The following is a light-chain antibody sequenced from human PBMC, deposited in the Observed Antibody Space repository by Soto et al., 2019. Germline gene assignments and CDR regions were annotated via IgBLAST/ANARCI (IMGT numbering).Light chain of an antibody. CDR3: QTWGSGIRVV. J-gene: IGLJ2*01. CDR1: SGHSSYA. V-gene: IGLV4-69*01. CDR2: LNNDGSD. Sequence: QLVLTQSPSASASLGASVKLTCTLTSGHSSYAIAWHQQQPEKGPRYLMKLNNDGSDSKGDGIPDRFSGSSSGAERYLTISSLQSEDEADYYCQTWGSGIRVVFGAGTKLTVL.